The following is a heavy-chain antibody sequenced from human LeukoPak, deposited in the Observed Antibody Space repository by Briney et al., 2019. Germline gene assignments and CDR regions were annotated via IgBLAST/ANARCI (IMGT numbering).Heavy chain of an antibody. Sequence: ASVKVSCKASRYTFTGYYMHWVRQAPGQGLEWMGWINPNSGGTNYAQKFQGRVTMTRDTSISTAYMELSRLRSDDTAVYYCARVGRREQLGKNWFDPWGQGTLVTVSS. V-gene: IGHV1-2*02. J-gene: IGHJ5*02. D-gene: IGHD6-6*01. CDR2: INPNSGGT. CDR1: RYTFTGYY. CDR3: ARVGRREQLGKNWFDP.